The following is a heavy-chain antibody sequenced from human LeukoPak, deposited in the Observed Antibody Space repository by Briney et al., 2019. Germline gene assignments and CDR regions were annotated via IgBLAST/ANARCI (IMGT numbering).Heavy chain of an antibody. V-gene: IGHV1-24*01. CDR1: GYTLTELS. D-gene: IGHD5-12*01. CDR2: FDPEDGET. J-gene: IGHJ6*03. Sequence: ASVKVSCKVSGYTLTELSMHWVRQAPGKGLEWMGGFDPEDGETIYAQKFQGRATMTEDTSTDTAYMELSSLRSEDTAVYYCARVSGYDFYYYYYYMDVWGKGTTVTISS. CDR3: ARVSGYDFYYYYYYMDV.